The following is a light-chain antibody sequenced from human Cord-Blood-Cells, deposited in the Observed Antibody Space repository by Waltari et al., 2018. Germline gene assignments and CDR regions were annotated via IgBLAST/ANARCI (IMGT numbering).Light chain of an antibody. CDR1: SSNIGSNY. CDR3: AAWDDSLSGVV. CDR2: RNN. Sequence: QYVLTQPPSASGTPGQRVTISCSGSSSNIGSNYVYWYEQLPGTAPKLIIYRNNQRPSGVPDRFSGSKSGTSASLAISGLRSEDEADYYCAAWDDSLSGVVFGGGTKLTVL. V-gene: IGLV1-47*01. J-gene: IGLJ2*01.